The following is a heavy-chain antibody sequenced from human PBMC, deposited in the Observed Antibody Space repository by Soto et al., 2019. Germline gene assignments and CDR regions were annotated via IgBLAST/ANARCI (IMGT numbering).Heavy chain of an antibody. CDR3: AKDRGTTFGIAAAGTGAFDI. CDR2: ISYDGSNK. V-gene: IGHV3-30*18. Sequence: GSLRLSCAASGFTFSSYGMHWVRQAPGKGLEWVAVISYDGSNKYYADSVKGRFTISRDNSKNTLYLQMNSLRAEDTAVYYCAKDRGTTFGIAAAGTGAFDIWGQGTMVTVSS. CDR1: GFTFSSYG. D-gene: IGHD6-13*01. J-gene: IGHJ3*02.